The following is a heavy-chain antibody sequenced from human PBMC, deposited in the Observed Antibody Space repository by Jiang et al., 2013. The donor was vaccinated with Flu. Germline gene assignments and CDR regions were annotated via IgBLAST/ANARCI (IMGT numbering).Heavy chain of an antibody. CDR1: GSTFNSFA. V-gene: IGHV3-30-3*01. CDR3: ASPEHYDSGQVNYLILRHGL. D-gene: IGHD3-3*01. Sequence: VQLVESGGGVVQPGRSLRLSCTASGSTFNSFAMHWVRQAPGKGLECVAVIPYDGSNEYYADSVKGRFNISRDNSKSILYLEMTSLRPEDSAVYFCASPEHYDSGQVNYLILRHGLWGQGTTVTVSS. J-gene: IGHJ6*02. CDR2: IPYDGSNE.